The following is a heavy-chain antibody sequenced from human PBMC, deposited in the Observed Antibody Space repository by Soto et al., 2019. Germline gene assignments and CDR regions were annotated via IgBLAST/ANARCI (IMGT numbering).Heavy chain of an antibody. CDR2: ISSSSSYI. CDR1: GFTFSSYS. D-gene: IGHD2-15*01. V-gene: IGHV3-21*01. Sequence: EVQLVESGGGLVKPGGSLRLSCAASGFTFSSYSMNWVRQAPGKGLEWVSSISSSSSYIYYADSVKGRFAISRDNAKNSLYLQMNSLRAEDTAVYYCARGYCSGGSCSDYYYGMDVWGQGTTVTVSS. CDR3: ARGYCSGGSCSDYYYGMDV. J-gene: IGHJ6*02.